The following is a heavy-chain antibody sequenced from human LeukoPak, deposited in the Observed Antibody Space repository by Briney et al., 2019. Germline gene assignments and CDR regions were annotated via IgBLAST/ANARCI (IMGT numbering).Heavy chain of an antibody. V-gene: IGHV5-51*01. D-gene: IGHD3-3*01. CDR1: GYSFTSYW. J-gene: IGHJ6*02. Sequence: GESLKISCKGSGYSFTSYWIGWVRQMPGKGLEWMGIIYPGDSDTRYSPSFQGQVTISADMSISTAYLQWSSLKASDTAMYYCARRYYDFLSGDHYYGMDVWGQGTTVTVSS. CDR2: IYPGDSDT. CDR3: ARRYYDFLSGDHYYGMDV.